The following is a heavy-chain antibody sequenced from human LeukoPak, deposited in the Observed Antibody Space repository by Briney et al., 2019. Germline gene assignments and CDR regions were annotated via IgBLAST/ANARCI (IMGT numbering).Heavy chain of an antibody. CDR1: GYTFTGYY. CDR2: INPNSGGT. D-gene: IGHD6-13*01. J-gene: IGHJ5*02. CDR3: ARAEYSSSWYDNNWFDP. V-gene: IGHV1-2*02. Sequence: ASVKVSCKASGYTFTGYYMHWVRQAPGQGPEWMGWINPNSGGTNYAQKFQGRVTMTRDTSISTAYMELSRLRSDDTAVYYCARAEYSSSWYDNNWFDPWGQGTLVTVSS.